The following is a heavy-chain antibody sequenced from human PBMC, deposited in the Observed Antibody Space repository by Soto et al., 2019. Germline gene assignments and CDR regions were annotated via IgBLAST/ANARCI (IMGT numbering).Heavy chain of an antibody. V-gene: IGHV4-31*11. CDR1: GDSISSGGYY. J-gene: IGHJ5*02. Sequence: PSETLSLTCAVSGDSISSGGYYWSWIRQHPGKGLEWIGYIYYSGSTYYNPSLKSRVTISVDTSKNQFSLKLSSVTAAATAVYYWARGGGGLPSKWFAPGGKEPRVTVPS. CDR2: IYYSGST. CDR3: ARGGGGLPSKWFAP. D-gene: IGHD3-16*01.